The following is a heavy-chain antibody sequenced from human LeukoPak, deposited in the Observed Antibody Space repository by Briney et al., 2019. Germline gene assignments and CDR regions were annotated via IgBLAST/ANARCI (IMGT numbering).Heavy chain of an antibody. V-gene: IGHV4-61*02. D-gene: IGHD3-9*01. CDR3: ASLRILTGYPIDYFDC. J-gene: IGHJ4*02. Sequence: SETLSLTCTVSGGSISSGSDYWSWIRQPAGKGLEWIGRIYASGITDYNPSLKSRVTISVDTSKNQFSLNLSSVTAADTAVYYCASLRILTGYPIDYFDCWGQGTLVTVS. CDR2: IYASGIT. CDR1: GGSISSGSDY.